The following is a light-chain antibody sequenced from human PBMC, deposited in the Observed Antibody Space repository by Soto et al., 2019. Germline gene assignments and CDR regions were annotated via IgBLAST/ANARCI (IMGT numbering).Light chain of an antibody. CDR3: QQSYTSPWT. V-gene: IGKV1-39*01. J-gene: IGKJ1*01. CDR2: AAS. CDR1: QSVAGY. Sequence: DIQMTQAPSSLSASVGDRVTLTCRASQSVAGYLNWYQQKPGGAPHLLIYAASTLQSGVPSRFSGSGSGTDFKLTISSLQPEDVATYYCQQSYTSPWTFGPGTKVDIK.